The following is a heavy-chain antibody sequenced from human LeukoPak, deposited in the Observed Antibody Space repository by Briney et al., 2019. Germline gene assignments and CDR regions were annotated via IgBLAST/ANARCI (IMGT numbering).Heavy chain of an antibody. J-gene: IGHJ4*02. D-gene: IGHD2-2*01. CDR1: GFIFSDYY. CDR3: AKDVPAAYFDY. Sequence: GGSLRLSCAASGFIFSDYYMSWIRQVPGKGLEWVSYTSSSGGATYYAGFVKGRFTVSRDNSKTTLYLQMNSLRAEDTAVYYCAKDVPAAYFDYWGQGTLVTVSS. V-gene: IGHV3-11*04. CDR2: TSSSGGAT.